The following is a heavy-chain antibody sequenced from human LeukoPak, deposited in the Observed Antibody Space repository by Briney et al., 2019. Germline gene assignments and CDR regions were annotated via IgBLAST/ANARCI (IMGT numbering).Heavy chain of an antibody. CDR1: GFTFSSYG. CDR2: IWYDGSNK. CDR3: AVGFYGDYDVVDY. V-gene: IGHV3-33*01. J-gene: IGHJ4*02. Sequence: PGRSLRLSCAASGFTFSSYGMHWVRQAPGKGLEWVAVIWYDGSNKYYADSVKGRFTISRDNSKNTLYLQMNSLRAEDTAVYYCAVGFYGDYDVVDYWGRGTLVTVSS. D-gene: IGHD4-17*01.